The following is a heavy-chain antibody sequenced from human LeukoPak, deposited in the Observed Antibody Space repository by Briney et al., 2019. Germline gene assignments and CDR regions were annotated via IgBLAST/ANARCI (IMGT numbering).Heavy chain of an antibody. Sequence: SETLSLTCTVSGGSISNYYWNWIRQPPGKGLEWIGYIYYSGTTNYNPSLKSRVSMSVDTSKNQFSLKLSSVTAADTAFYYCARVYYSRSYDYWYFDLWGRGTLVTVSS. J-gene: IGHJ2*01. CDR1: GGSISNYY. D-gene: IGHD6-13*01. V-gene: IGHV4-59*01. CDR2: IYYSGTT. CDR3: ARVYYSRSYDYWYFDL.